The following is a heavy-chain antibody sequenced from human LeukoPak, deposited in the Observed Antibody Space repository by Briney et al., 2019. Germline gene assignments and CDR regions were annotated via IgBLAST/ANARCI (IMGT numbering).Heavy chain of an antibody. J-gene: IGHJ4*02. D-gene: IGHD2-15*01. V-gene: IGHV1-18*01. CDR2: ISAYNGNT. CDR1: GGTFSSYA. Sequence: GSSVKVSCKASGGTFSSYAISWVRQAPGQGLEWMGWISAYNGNTNYAQKLQGRVTMTTDTSTSTAYMELRSLRSDDTAVYYCARGGYCSGGSCYYFDYWDQGTLVTVSS. CDR3: ARGGYCSGGSCYYFDY.